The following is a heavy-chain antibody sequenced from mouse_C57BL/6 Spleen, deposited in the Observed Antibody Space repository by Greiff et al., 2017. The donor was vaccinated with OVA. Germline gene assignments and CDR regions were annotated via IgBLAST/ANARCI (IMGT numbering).Heavy chain of an antibody. V-gene: IGHV1-55*01. Sequence: QVQLQQPGAELVKPGASVKMSCKASGYTFTSYWITWVKQRPGQGLEWIGDIYPGSGSTNDNEKFKSKATLTVDTSSSTAYMQLSSLTSEDSAVYYCARSTGTKPYYFDDWGQGTTLTVSS. CDR2: IYPGSGST. CDR3: ARSTGTKPYYFDD. CDR1: GYTFTSYW. J-gene: IGHJ2*01. D-gene: IGHD4-1*01.